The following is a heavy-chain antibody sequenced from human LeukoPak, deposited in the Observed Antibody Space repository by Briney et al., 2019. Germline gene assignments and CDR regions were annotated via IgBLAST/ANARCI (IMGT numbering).Heavy chain of an antibody. CDR3: AKDLAAAGTHFDY. J-gene: IGHJ4*02. CDR2: IIPILGIA. Sequence: GASVKVSCKASGGTFSSYAISWVRQAPGQGLEWMGRIIPILGIANYAQKFQGRVTITADKSTSTAYMELSSLRSEDTALYYCAKDLAAAGTHFDYWGQGTLVTVSS. D-gene: IGHD6-13*01. V-gene: IGHV1-69*04. CDR1: GGTFSSYA.